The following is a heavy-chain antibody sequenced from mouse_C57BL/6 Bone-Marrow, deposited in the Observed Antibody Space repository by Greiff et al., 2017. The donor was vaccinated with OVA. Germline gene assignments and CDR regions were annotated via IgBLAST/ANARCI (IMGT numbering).Heavy chain of an antibody. D-gene: IGHD1-1*01. Sequence: EVHLVESGGDLVKPGGSLKLSCAASGFTFSSYGMSWVRQTPDKRLEWVATISSGGSYTYYPDSVKGRFTISRDNAKNTLYLQMSSLKSEDTAMYYCARHIYYYGSYYFDYWGQGTTLTVSS. CDR2: ISSGGSYT. CDR1: GFTFSSYG. J-gene: IGHJ2*01. CDR3: ARHIYYYGSYYFDY. V-gene: IGHV5-6*01.